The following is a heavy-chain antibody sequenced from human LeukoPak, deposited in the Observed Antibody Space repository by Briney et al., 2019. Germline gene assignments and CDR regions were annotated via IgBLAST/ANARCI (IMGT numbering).Heavy chain of an antibody. CDR3: AKDRNAMMVVVTGNAFDI. CDR2: ISGSGGST. Sequence: GGSLRLSCAASGFTFSSYAMSWVRQAPGKGLEWVSAISGSGGSTYYADSVKGRFTISRDNSKNTLYLQMNSLRAEDTAVYYCAKDRNAMMVVVTGNAFDIWGQGTMVTVSS. J-gene: IGHJ3*02. D-gene: IGHD3-22*01. V-gene: IGHV3-23*01. CDR1: GFTFSSYA.